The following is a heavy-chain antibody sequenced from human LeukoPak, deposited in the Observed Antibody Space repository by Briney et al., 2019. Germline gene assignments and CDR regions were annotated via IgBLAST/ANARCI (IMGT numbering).Heavy chain of an antibody. J-gene: IGHJ4*02. Sequence: ASVKVSCKASGYTFTNYGISWVRQAPGKGLEWMGCINAYNGNTNYAQKFQGRITMTTHTPTSTHYMELRSLRSDDTAVYYCARDLKMGYSSGRYSWGTGSSNDYWGQGTLVTVSS. D-gene: IGHD6-19*01. CDR3: ARDLKMGYSSGRYSWGTGSSNDY. CDR1: GYTFTNYG. CDR2: INAYNGNT. V-gene: IGHV1-18*01.